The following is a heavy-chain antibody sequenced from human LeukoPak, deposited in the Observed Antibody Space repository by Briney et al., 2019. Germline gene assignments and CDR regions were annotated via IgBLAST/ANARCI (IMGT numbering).Heavy chain of an antibody. CDR2: INPNSGGT. CDR1: GYTFTGYY. D-gene: IGHD3-3*01. J-gene: IGHJ5*02. Sequence: ASVKVSCKASGYTFTGYYMHWVRQAPGQGREWMGWINPNSGGTNYAQKFQGRVTMTRDTSISTAYMELSRLRSDDTAVYYGAREDDFWSGYSGWFDPWGQGTLVTVSS. CDR3: AREDDFWSGYSGWFDP. V-gene: IGHV1-2*02.